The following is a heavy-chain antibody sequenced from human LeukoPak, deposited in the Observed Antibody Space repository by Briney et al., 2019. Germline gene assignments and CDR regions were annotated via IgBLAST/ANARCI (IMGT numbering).Heavy chain of an antibody. Sequence: PGGSLRLSCTASGFTFSSYWMSWVRQAPGKGLEWVANIKQDGSEKYYVDSVKGRFTISRDNAKNSLYLQMNSLRAEDTAVYYCAKTPGKVSEMDVWGQGTTVTVSS. D-gene: IGHD6-6*01. CDR1: GFTFSSYW. J-gene: IGHJ6*02. CDR2: IKQDGSEK. CDR3: AKTPGKVSEMDV. V-gene: IGHV3-7*05.